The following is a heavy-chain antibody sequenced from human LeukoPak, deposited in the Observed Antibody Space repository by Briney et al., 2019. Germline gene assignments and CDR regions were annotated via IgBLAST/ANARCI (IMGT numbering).Heavy chain of an antibody. CDR1: GFTFTGYY. Sequence: ASVMVSCKASGFTFTGYYMHWVRQAPGQGLEWMGWINPNSGGTNYAQKFQGRVTMTRDTSISTAYMELSRLRSDDTAVYYCARGAAAGMLYYYYGMDVWGQGTTVTVSS. V-gene: IGHV1-2*02. D-gene: IGHD6-13*01. CDR2: INPNSGGT. J-gene: IGHJ6*02. CDR3: ARGAAAGMLYYYYGMDV.